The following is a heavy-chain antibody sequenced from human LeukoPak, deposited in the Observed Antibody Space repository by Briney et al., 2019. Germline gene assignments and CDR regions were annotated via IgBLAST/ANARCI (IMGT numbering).Heavy chain of an antibody. V-gene: IGHV3-23*01. J-gene: IGHJ1*01. CDR1: GFTFSCYA. D-gene: IGHD2-21*01. CDR3: AKGGYRGGDCLEYFQH. Sequence: GGSLRLSCAASGFTFSCYAMSWVRQAPGKGLGWVSAISGSGDSTYYADSVKGRFTISGDNSKNTLYLQMNSLRAEDTAVYYCAKGGYRGGDCLEYFQHWGQGTLVTASS. CDR2: ISGSGDST.